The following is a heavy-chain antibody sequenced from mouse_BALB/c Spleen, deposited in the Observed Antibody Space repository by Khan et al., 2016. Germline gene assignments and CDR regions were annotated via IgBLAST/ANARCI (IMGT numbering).Heavy chain of an antibody. CDR1: GYTFTSYY. CDR3: ARWDSSGYYAMDY. CDR2: IYPGNVNT. J-gene: IGHJ4*01. D-gene: IGHD3-2*01. V-gene: IGHV1S56*01. Sequence: QVRLQQSGPELVKPGASGRISCKASGYTFTSYYIHWVKQRPGPGLEWIGWIYPGNVNTKYNEKFTGKATLTAYKSSSTAYMQLSSLTSEDSAVYFCARWDSSGYYAMDYWGQGTSVTVSS.